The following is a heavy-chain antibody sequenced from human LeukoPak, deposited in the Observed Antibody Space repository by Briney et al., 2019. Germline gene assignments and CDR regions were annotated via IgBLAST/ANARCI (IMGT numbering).Heavy chain of an antibody. CDR3: ARDGLPYYFDY. CDR2: ISSSGSTI. J-gene: IGHJ4*02. V-gene: IGHV3-48*03. CDR1: GFTFSSYE. D-gene: IGHD5-12*01. Sequence: GGSLRLSCAASGFTFSSYEMNWVRQAPGKGPECVSYISSSGSTIYYADSVKGRFTISRDNAKNSLYLQMNSLRAEDTAVYYCARDGLPYYFDYWGQGTLVTVSS.